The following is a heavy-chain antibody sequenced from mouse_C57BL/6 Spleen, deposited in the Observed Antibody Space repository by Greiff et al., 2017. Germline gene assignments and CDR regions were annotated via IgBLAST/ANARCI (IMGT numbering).Heavy chain of an antibody. CDR3: TKLGHYYAMDY. CDR2: IRLKSDNYAT. CDR1: GFTFSNYW. D-gene: IGHD4-1*01. V-gene: IGHV6-3*01. Sequence: VQLKESGGGLVQPGGSMKLSCVASGFTFSNYWMNWVRQSPEKGLEWVAQIRLKSDNYATHYAESVKGRFTISRDDSKSSVYLQMNNLRAEDTGIYYCTKLGHYYAMDYWGQGTSVTVSS. J-gene: IGHJ4*01.